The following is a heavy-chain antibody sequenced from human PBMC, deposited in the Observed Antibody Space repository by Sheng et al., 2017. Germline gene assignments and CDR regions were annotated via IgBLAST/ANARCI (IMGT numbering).Heavy chain of an antibody. D-gene: IGHD5-12*01. CDR3: ARDLSGYDPSMMWGDHFFDF. CDR1: GFTFSNYA. Sequence: QVKLVESGGGVVQPGRSLRLSCAASGFTFSNYAFHWVRQAPGKGLEWMAVVSYDGTNEFYADSVNGRFTISRDDSKNSVYLQMNSLRPEDTAIYHCARDLSGYDPSMMWGDHFFDFWGQGSLVTVSS. J-gene: IGHJ4*02. CDR2: VSYDGTNE. V-gene: IGHV3-30-3*01.